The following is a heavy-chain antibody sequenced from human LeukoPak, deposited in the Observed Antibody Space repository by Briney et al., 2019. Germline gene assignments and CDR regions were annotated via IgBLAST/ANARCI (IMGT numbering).Heavy chain of an antibody. CDR2: IYHSGST. CDR1: GGSISSSTYY. J-gene: IGHJ5*02. Sequence: SETLSLTCIVSGGSISSSTYYWGWIRQPPGKGLEWIGSIYHSGSTYYNPSLKSRVTISVDTSKNQFSLKLSSVTAADTAVYYCARDRWERYYYDSSGYQGPYPFDPWGQGTLVTVSS. CDR3: ARDRWERYYYDSSGYQGPYPFDP. D-gene: IGHD3-22*01. V-gene: IGHV4-39*07.